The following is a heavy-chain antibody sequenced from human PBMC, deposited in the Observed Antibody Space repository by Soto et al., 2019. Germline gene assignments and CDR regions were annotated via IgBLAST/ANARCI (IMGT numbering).Heavy chain of an antibody. J-gene: IGHJ6*02. D-gene: IGHD2-21*01. V-gene: IGHV5-51*01. CDR1: GYSFTSYW. Sequence: GESLKISCKGSGYSFTSYWIGWVRQMPGKGLEWMGIIYPGDPDTRYSPSFQGQVTISADKSISTAYLQWSSLKASDTAMYYCARHTSVTGEGNYYYYGMDVWGQGTTVTVSS. CDR3: ARHTSVTGEGNYYYYGMDV. CDR2: IYPGDPDT.